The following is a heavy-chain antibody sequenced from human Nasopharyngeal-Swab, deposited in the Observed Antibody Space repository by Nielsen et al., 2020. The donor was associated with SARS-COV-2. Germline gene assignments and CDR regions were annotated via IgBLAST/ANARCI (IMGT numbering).Heavy chain of an antibody. J-gene: IGHJ6*03. CDR3: ARKADWSLYYYYMDV. V-gene: IGHV3-30-3*01. Sequence: GGSLTLSCAASGFTFSSYAMHWVRQAPGKGLEWVAVISYDGSNKYYADSVKGRFTISRDNSKNTLYLQMNSLRAEDTAVYYCARKADWSLYYYYMDVWGKGTTVTVSS. CDR2: ISYDGSNK. CDR1: GFTFSSYA. D-gene: IGHD3-9*01.